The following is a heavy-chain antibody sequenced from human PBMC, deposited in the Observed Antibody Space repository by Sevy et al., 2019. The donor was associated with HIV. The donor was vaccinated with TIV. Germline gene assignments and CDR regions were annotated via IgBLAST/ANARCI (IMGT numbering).Heavy chain of an antibody. V-gene: IGHV3-30*02. Sequence: GGSLRLSCAASGFSFSSYGMHWVRQPLGKGLEWVAFVHFDGNEKWYADSGKGRFTISRDDSRNTFYLQMNSLRAEDTAIYYCAREGCTKPHDYWGQGTVVTVSS. CDR3: AREGCTKPHDY. CDR1: GFSFSSYG. D-gene: IGHD2-8*01. CDR2: VHFDGNEK. J-gene: IGHJ4*02.